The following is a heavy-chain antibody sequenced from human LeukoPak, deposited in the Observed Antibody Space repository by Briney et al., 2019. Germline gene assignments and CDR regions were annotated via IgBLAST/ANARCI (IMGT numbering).Heavy chain of an antibody. V-gene: IGHV4-39*07. Sequence: PSETLSLTCTVSGGSISSSSFYWGWIRQPPGKGLEWIGSIYYSGSTNYNPSLKSRVTISVDTSKNQFSLKLSSVTAADTAVYYCARLTLLLWFGESIDYWSQGTLVTVSS. CDR1: GGSISSSSFY. D-gene: IGHD3-10*01. CDR3: ARLTLLLWFGESIDY. CDR2: IYYSGST. J-gene: IGHJ4*02.